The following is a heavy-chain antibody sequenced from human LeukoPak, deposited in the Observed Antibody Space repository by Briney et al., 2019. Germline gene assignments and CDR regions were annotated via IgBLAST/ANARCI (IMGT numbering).Heavy chain of an antibody. Sequence: GGSLRLSCAASGFTFSSYAMSWVRQAPGKGLEWVSAISGSGGSTYYADSVKGRFTISRDNSKNTLYLQMNSLRAEDTAVYYCAKDVTKQRGWYPPPDAFDIWGQGTMVTVSS. CDR2: ISGSGGST. D-gene: IGHD2-15*01. J-gene: IGHJ3*02. V-gene: IGHV3-23*01. CDR3: AKDVTKQRGWYPPPDAFDI. CDR1: GFTFSSYA.